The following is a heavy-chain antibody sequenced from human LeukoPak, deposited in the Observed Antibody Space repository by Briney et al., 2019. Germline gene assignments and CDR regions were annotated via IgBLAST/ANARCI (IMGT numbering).Heavy chain of an antibody. CDR1: GGSISSYY. CDR3: ARASTAYDY. J-gene: IGHJ4*02. Sequence: PSETLSLTCTVSGGSISSYYWSWIRQPPGKGLEWTGYIYYSGSTNYNPSLKSRVTISVDTSKNQFSLKLSSVTAADTAVYYCARASTAYDYWGQGTLVTVSS. V-gene: IGHV4-59*01. D-gene: IGHD4-17*01. CDR2: IYYSGST.